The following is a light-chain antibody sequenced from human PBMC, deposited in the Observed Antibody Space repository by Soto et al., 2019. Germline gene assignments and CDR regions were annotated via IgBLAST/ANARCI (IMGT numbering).Light chain of an antibody. Sequence: QLVLTQPPSVSGAPGQRVTLSCTGSSSNIGAGHDVHWYQQLPGTAPRLLMYGNNNRPSGVPDRISGSKSGTSASLAITGLQAEDEADYYCQSYDYSLSGYVFGTGTKLTVL. CDR2: GNN. V-gene: IGLV1-40*01. CDR3: QSYDYSLSGYV. CDR1: SSNIGAGHD. J-gene: IGLJ1*01.